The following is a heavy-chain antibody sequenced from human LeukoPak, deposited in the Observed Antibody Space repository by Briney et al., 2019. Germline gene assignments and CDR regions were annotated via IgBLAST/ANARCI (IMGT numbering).Heavy chain of an antibody. V-gene: IGHV3-53*01. CDR1: GFTVSSNY. J-gene: IGHJ3*02. Sequence: PGGSLRLSCAASGFTVSSNYMSWVRQAPGKGLEWGSVIYSGGSTYYADSVKGRFTISRDNSKNTLYLQMNSLRAEDTAVYYCARDGGYCSGGSCYGGAFDIWGQGTMVTVSS. CDR3: ARDGGYCSGGSCYGGAFDI. CDR2: IYSGGST. D-gene: IGHD2-15*01.